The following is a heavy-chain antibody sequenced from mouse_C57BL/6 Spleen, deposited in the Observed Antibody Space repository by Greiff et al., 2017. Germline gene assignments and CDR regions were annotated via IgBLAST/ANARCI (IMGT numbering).Heavy chain of an antibody. J-gene: IGHJ3*01. Sequence: QVQLQQSGAELAKPGASVKLSCKASGYTFTSYWMHWVKQRPGQGLEWIGYNNHSSGYTKYNQKFKDKATLTADKSSSTSYMHLSSLTYEDSAVYYCSYDCEAYWGQGTLVTVSA. CDR2: NNHSSGYT. D-gene: IGHD2-4*01. CDR3: SYDCEAY. CDR1: GYTFTSYW. V-gene: IGHV1-7*01.